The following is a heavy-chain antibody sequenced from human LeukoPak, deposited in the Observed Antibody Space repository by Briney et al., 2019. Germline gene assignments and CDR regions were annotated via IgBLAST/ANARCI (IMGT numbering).Heavy chain of an antibody. CDR3: ARESGYYFDD. J-gene: IGHJ4*02. Sequence: GGSLRLSCAASGFTFSSYALHWVRQAPGKGLEWVPVISYDGSNKYYADSVKGRFTLSRDNSKNTLYLQMNSLRAEDTAVYYCARESGYYFDDWGQGTLVTVSA. V-gene: IGHV3-30-3*01. CDR2: ISYDGSNK. CDR1: GFTFSSYA.